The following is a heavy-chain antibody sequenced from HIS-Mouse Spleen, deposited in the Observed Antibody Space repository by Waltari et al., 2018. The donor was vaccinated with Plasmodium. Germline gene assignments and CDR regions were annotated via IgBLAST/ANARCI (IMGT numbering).Heavy chain of an antibody. D-gene: IGHD6-25*01. J-gene: IGHJ4*02. Sequence: EVQLLESGGGLVQPGGSLRLSCAAPGFTFRRYAMSWVRQATGKGLEWVSAISGSGGSTYYADSVKGRFTISRDNSKNTLYLQMNSLRAEDTAVYYCAKVIAARDYWGQGTLVTVSS. CDR3: AKVIAARDY. CDR2: ISGSGGST. V-gene: IGHV3-23*01. CDR1: GFTFRRYA.